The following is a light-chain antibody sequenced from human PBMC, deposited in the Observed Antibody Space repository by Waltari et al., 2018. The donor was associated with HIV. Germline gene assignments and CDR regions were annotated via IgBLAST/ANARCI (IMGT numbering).Light chain of an antibody. J-gene: IGKJ4*01. CDR1: LNINNH. CDR2: GSS. V-gene: IGKV1-39*01. Sequence: DIQMTQSPLSLSASVGDSVTITCRASLNINNHLNWYQHKPVKAPNLLIYGSSSLQSAAPARVSGSASGTHVSLTISSLHPEDFATYYCQQTYITPFTFGEGTEVQI. CDR3: QQTYITPFT.